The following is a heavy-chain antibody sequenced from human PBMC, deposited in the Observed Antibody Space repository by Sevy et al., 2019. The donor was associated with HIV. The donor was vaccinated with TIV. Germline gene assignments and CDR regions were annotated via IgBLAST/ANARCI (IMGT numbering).Heavy chain of an antibody. CDR1: GFTFSPYA. V-gene: IGHV3-23*01. D-gene: IGHD3-22*01. CDR3: AKGDRSFYGLDV. J-gene: IGHJ6*02. CDR2: ISGSGGST. Sequence: GGSLRLSCAASGFTFSPYAMSWVRQAPGKGLEWVSAISGSGGSTYNADSVEGRFTISRDNYKNTLYLEMNSLRVEDTAVYYCAKGDRSFYGLDVWGQGTTVTVSS.